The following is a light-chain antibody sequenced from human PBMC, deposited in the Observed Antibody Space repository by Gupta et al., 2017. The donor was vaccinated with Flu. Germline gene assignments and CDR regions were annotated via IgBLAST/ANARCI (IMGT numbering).Light chain of an antibody. CDR3: QQYSSYPLT. V-gene: IGKV1-5*03. J-gene: IGKJ3*01. CDR1: HNINNH. CDR2: KAS. Sequence: DIQMTQSPSTLSASVGDRVTITCRASHNINNHLAWYQQRAGKAPKVLIYKASNLEGGVTSRFSGSGSGTEFTLTISSLQPDDFATYYCQQYSSYPLTFGPGTKVDIK.